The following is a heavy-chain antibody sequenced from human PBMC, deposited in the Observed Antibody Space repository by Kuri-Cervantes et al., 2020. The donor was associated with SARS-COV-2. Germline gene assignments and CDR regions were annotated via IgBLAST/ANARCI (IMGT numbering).Heavy chain of an antibody. Sequence: GESLKISCAASGFTFSSYSMNWVRQAPGKGLEWVSSISSSSSYIYYADSGKGRFTISRDNAKNSLYLQMKSLRAEDTAVYYCARWGHGVYDYVWGSYRPLYFDYWGQGTLVTVSS. CDR3: ARWGHGVYDYVWGSYRPLYFDY. V-gene: IGHV3-21*01. CDR1: GFTFSSYS. CDR2: ISSSSSYI. J-gene: IGHJ4*02. D-gene: IGHD3-16*02.